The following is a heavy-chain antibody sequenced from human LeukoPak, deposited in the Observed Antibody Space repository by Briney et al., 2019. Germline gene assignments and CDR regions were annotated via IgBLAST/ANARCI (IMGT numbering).Heavy chain of an antibody. Sequence: PSETLSLTCTVSGGSISGHYWTWIRQPPGKGLEWIGHIRYSGRPDYNPSLKSRVTISVDTSKNQLSLKVTSVTGADTAVYYCARFGVGYDMDVWGQGTTVTVSS. CDR1: GGSISGHY. CDR2: IRYSGRP. CDR3: ARFGVGYDMDV. V-gene: IGHV4-59*11. J-gene: IGHJ6*02. D-gene: IGHD3-16*01.